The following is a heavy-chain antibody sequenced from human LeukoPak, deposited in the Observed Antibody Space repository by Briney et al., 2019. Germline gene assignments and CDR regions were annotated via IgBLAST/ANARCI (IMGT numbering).Heavy chain of an antibody. V-gene: IGHV1-2*02. J-gene: IGHJ5*02. CDR3: ARGSSRDSSGWYGPGKWFDP. D-gene: IGHD6-19*01. Sequence: ASVKVSCKASGYTFTTYAMNWVRQAPGQGLEWMGWINPNSGGTNYEQKFKGRVTMTRDTSISTAYMELNRLRSDDTAVYYCARGSSRDSSGWYGPGKWFDPWGQGSLVTVSS. CDR2: INPNSGGT. CDR1: GYTFTTYA.